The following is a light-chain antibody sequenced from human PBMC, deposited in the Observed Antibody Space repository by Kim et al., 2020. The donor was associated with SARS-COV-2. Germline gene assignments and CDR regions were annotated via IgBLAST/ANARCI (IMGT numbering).Light chain of an antibody. CDR3: QQYNNWPPWT. CDR1: QSVSSN. V-gene: IGKV3-15*01. J-gene: IGKJ1*01. CDR2: GAA. Sequence: ETVMTQSPATLSVSPGERTTLSCRASQSVSSNLAWYQQKPGQAPRLLIYGAATRATGIPARFSGSGSGTDSTLTISSLQSEDFAVYYCQQYNNWPPWTFGQGTKVEIK.